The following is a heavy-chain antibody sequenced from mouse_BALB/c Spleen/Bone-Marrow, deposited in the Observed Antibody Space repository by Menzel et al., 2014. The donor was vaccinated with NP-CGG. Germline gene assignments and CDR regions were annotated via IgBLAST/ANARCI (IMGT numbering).Heavy chain of an antibody. Sequence: QVQLQQSGAELAKPGASVKMSCKASGYTFTSYWMHWVKQRPGQGLEWIGYINPSTGYTEYNQKFKDKATLTADKSSSTAYMQLSSLTSEDSAVYYCARGYYGSSPVYWGQGTLVTVSA. D-gene: IGHD1-1*01. V-gene: IGHV1-7*01. CDR2: INPSTGYT. CDR3: ARGYYGSSPVY. J-gene: IGHJ3*01. CDR1: GYTFTSYW.